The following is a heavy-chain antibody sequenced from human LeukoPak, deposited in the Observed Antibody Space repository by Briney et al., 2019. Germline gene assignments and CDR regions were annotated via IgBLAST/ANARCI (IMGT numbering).Heavy chain of an antibody. CDR1: GGTFSSYA. CDR3: ASGDILTWYAFDI. Sequence: SVKVSCKASGGTFSSYAISWVRQAPGQGLEWMGRIIPILGIANYAQKFQGRVTITADKSTSTAYMELSSLRSEDTAVYYCASGDILTWYAFDIWGQGTTVTVSS. J-gene: IGHJ3*02. D-gene: IGHD3-9*01. V-gene: IGHV1-69*04. CDR2: IIPILGIA.